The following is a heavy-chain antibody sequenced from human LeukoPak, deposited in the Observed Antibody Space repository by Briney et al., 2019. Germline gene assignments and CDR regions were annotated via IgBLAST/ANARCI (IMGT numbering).Heavy chain of an antibody. CDR3: ARWGGSGSYFSYYYYGMDV. Sequence: SETLSLTCTVSGGSISSYYWSWIRQPPGKGLEWIGYIYYSGSTNYNPSLKSRVTISVDTSKNQFSLKLSSVTAADTAVYHCARWGGSGSYFSYYYYGMDVWGQGTTVTVSS. J-gene: IGHJ6*02. CDR2: IYYSGST. V-gene: IGHV4-59*01. D-gene: IGHD3-10*01. CDR1: GGSISSYY.